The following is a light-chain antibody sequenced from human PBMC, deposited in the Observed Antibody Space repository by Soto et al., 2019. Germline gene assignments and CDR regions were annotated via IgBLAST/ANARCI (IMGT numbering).Light chain of an antibody. Sequence: EIVLTQSPGTLSLSPGERATLSCRSSQSVSSNYFAWYQQKPDPAPSLVIDDVSGRATGIPDRFSGSGSRTDSTLNISRLEAEDFTVYYCQQYGISPTFGQGTKVEIK. CDR3: QQYGISPT. CDR1: QSVSSNY. CDR2: DVS. V-gene: IGKV3-20*01. J-gene: IGKJ1*01.